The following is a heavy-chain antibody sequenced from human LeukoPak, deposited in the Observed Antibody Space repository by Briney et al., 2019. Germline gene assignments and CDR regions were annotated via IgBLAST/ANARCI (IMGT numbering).Heavy chain of an antibody. Sequence: PSETLSLTCAVYGGSFSGYYWSWIRQPPGKGLEWIGEINHSGSTNYNPSLKSQVTISVDTSKNQFSLKLSSVTAADTAVYYCARGTARFNWGQGTLVTVSS. CDR3: ARGTARFN. J-gene: IGHJ4*02. V-gene: IGHV4-34*01. CDR2: INHSGST. CDR1: GGSFSGYY.